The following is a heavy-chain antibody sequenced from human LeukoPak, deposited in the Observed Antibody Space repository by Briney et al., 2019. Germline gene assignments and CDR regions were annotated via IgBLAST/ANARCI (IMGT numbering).Heavy chain of an antibody. J-gene: IGHJ5*02. CDR1: GGSISSNSYY. Sequence: SETLSLTRTVSGGSISSNSYYWGWTRQPPGKGLEWIGSIYYSGSTYYNPSLKSRVTISVDTSKNQFSLKLSSVTAADTAVYYCAGRARYSSSWFRWFDPWGQGTLVTVSS. CDR2: IYYSGST. D-gene: IGHD6-13*01. V-gene: IGHV4-39*07. CDR3: AGRARYSSSWFRWFDP.